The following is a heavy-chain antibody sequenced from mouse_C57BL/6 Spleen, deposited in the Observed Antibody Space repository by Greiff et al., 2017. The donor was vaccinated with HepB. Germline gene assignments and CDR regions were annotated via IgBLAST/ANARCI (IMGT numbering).Heavy chain of an antibody. V-gene: IGHV1-81*01. J-gene: IGHJ2*01. CDR2: IYPRSGNT. CDR3: ATREGLRRKGFFDY. CDR1: GYTFTSYG. Sequence: VQLQQSGAELARPGASVKLSCKASGYTFTSYGISWVKQRPGQGLEWIGEIYPRSGNTYYNEKFKGKATLTADKSSSTAYMELRSLTSEDSAVYFCATREGLRRKGFFDYWGQGTTLTVSS. D-gene: IGHD2-4*01.